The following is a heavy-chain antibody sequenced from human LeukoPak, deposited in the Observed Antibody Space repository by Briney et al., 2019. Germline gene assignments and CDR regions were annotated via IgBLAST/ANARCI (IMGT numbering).Heavy chain of an antibody. Sequence: NPGGSLRLPCAASGFTFSDYYMSWIRQAPGKGLEWVAYISSSDSTIYYADSVKGRFTISRDNAKRSLYLQMNSLRVEDTAVYYCARELAMIVVVGTFDYWGQGTRVTVSS. V-gene: IGHV3-11*01. CDR2: ISSSDSTI. J-gene: IGHJ4*02. CDR3: ARELAMIVVVGTFDY. CDR1: GFTFSDYY. D-gene: IGHD3-22*01.